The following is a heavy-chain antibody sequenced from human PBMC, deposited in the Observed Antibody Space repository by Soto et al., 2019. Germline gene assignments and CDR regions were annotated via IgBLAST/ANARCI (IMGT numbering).Heavy chain of an antibody. V-gene: IGHV4-31*03. D-gene: IGHD2-15*01. J-gene: IGHJ5*02. CDR1: GGSISSGGYY. CDR3: ARDHAGYCGGGSCPSDWFDP. CDR2: IYYSGST. Sequence: QVQLQESGPGLVKPSQTLSLTCTVSGGSISSGGYYWSWIRQHPGKGLEWIGYIYYSGSTYYNPSLKSRVTISVDTSKNQFSLKLSSVTAADTAVYYCARDHAGYCGGGSCPSDWFDPWGQGTLVTVSS.